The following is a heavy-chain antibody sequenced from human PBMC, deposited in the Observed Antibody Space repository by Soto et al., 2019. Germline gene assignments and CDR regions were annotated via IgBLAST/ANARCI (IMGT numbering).Heavy chain of an antibody. J-gene: IGHJ3*01. CDR2: ISTYTGKT. Sequence: ASVKVSCKTSGYTFHIYGITWVRQAPGRGLEWMGWISTYTGKTDYAQSLQGRVTVTTDTSTGTAYLEVRSLRSDDTAVYFCARDVYSGSGDAFDLWGQGTMVTVSS. CDR3: ARDVYSGSGDAFDL. CDR1: GYTFHIYG. V-gene: IGHV1-18*01. D-gene: IGHD6-6*01.